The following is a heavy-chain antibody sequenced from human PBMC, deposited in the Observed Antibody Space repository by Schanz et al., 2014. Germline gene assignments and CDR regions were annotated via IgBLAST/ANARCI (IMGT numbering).Heavy chain of an antibody. J-gene: IGHJ4*02. D-gene: IGHD3-3*01. CDR2: IGVDGTTT. CDR3: VRDSFFAFDY. V-gene: IGHV3-48*01. Sequence: EVQLLESGGGLVQPGGSLRLSCTASGFTFSSYGMNWLRQAPGKGLEWVSVIGVDGTTTYYADSVKGRFTMSRDNAKNSVFLQMNSLRAEDTAVYYCVRDSFFAFDYWGQGTLVTVSS. CDR1: GFTFSSYG.